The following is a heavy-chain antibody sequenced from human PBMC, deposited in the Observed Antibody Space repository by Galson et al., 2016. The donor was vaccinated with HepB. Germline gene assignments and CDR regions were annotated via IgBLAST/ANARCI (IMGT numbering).Heavy chain of an antibody. CDR3: AKDYSGYYFDGTGYYNAFDY. D-gene: IGHD3-22*01. CDR1: GLTLSTYG. CDR2: ISYDRSNK. J-gene: IGHJ4*02. V-gene: IGHV3-30*18. Sequence: SLRLPCAASGLTLSTYGMHWVRQAPGKGLEWVAVISYDRSNKNYAASVKGRFTISRDNSKNTLYLEMTSLREEDTAVYYCAKDYSGYYFDGTGYYNAFDYWGQGALVTVSS.